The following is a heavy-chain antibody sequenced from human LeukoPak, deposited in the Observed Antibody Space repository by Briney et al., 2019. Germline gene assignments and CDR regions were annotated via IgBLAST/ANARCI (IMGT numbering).Heavy chain of an antibody. CDR3: ARHDSSGYYFDY. D-gene: IGHD3-22*01. CDR1: GGSFSGYY. V-gene: IGHV4-34*01. CDR2: INHSGST. Sequence: PSETLSLTCAVYGGSFSGYYWSWIRQPPGKGLEWIGEINHSGSTNYNLSLKSRVTISVDTSKNQFSLKLSSVTAADTAVYYCARHDSSGYYFDYWGQGTLVTVSS. J-gene: IGHJ4*02.